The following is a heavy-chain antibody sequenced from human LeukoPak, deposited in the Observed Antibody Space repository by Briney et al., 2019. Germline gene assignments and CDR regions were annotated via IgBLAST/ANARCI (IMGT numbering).Heavy chain of an antibody. D-gene: IGHD5-18*01. CDR3: ARASGDIVETATMGSY. J-gene: IGHJ4*02. V-gene: IGHV3-21*01. CDR2: ISSSSSSI. CDR1: GFTFSSYT. Sequence: GGSLRLSCAASGFTFSSYTMNWVRQAPGKGLEWVSSISSSSSSIYYADSVKGRFTISRDNAKNSLYLQMNSLRAEDTAVYYCARASGDIVETATMGSYWGQGTLVTVSS.